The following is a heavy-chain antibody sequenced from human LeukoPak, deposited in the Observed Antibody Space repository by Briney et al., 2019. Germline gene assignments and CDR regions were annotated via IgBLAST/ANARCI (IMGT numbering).Heavy chain of an antibody. D-gene: IGHD2-21*01. Sequence: LPGGSLRLSCAASGFTFIIYAMSSVRQAPGKGLEWVSLISGSGGSTYYADFVKGRFIISRDNSNNTLYLQMNSLRAEDTAVYYCAKDSRAHCGGCEFDIWGQGTVVTVSS. CDR3: AKDSRAHCGGCEFDI. CDR1: GFTFIIYA. J-gene: IGHJ3*02. V-gene: IGHV3-23*01. CDR2: ISGSGGST.